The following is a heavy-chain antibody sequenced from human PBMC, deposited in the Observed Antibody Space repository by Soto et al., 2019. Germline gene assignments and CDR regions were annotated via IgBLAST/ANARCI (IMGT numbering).Heavy chain of an antibody. CDR1: GFTFSTHA. CDR2: ISGSGDRT. D-gene: IGHD3-3*01. J-gene: IGHJ6*02. CDR3: VKDWSGDKCPCMDV. V-gene: IGHV3-23*01. Sequence: EAQLSESGGDSVRPGGSLRLSCGASGFTFSTHAMSWVRRFPGKGLQWASAISGSGDRTYYADSVKGRFTISRDNSRNMLYLQMNSLSAEDTAIYYCVKDWSGDKCPCMDVWGPGTTVTVSS.